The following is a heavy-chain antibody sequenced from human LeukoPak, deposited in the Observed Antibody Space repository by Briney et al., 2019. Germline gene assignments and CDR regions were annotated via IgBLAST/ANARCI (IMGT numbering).Heavy chain of an antibody. Sequence: SETLSLTCTVSGGSISSSSYYWGWIRQPPGKGLEWIGSIYNSGSTYYNPSLKSRVTISVDTSKNQFSLKLSSVTAADTAVYYCARVFIFCSGGSCYNWFDPWGQGTLVTVSS. CDR2: IYNSGST. J-gene: IGHJ5*02. D-gene: IGHD2-15*01. CDR3: ARVFIFCSGGSCYNWFDP. V-gene: IGHV4-39*01. CDR1: GGSISSSSYY.